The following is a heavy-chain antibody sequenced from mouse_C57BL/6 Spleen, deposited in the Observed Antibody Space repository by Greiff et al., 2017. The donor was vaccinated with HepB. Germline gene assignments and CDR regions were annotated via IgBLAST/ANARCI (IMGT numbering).Heavy chain of an antibody. CDR1: GYAFSSSW. CDR3: ASPHYSAYYYAMDY. D-gene: IGHD2-12*01. Sequence: VQLQESGPELVKPGASVKISCKASGYAFSSSWMNWVKQRPGKGLEWIGRIYPGDGDTNYNGKFKGTATLTADKSSSTAYMQLSSLTSEDSAVYFCASPHYSAYYYAMDYWGQGTSVTVSS. J-gene: IGHJ4*01. V-gene: IGHV1-82*01. CDR2: IYPGDGDT.